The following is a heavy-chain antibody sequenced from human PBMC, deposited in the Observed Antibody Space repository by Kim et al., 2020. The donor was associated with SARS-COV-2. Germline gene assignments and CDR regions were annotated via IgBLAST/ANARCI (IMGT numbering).Heavy chain of an antibody. CDR3: ARGLLYYDILTGYPYYSYYGMDV. V-gene: IGHV4-34*01. CDR1: GGSFSGYY. CDR2: INHSGST. Sequence: SETLSLTCAVYGGSFSGYYWSWIRQPPGKGLEWIGEINHSGSTNYNPSLKSRVTISVNTSKNQFSLKLSSVTAADTAVYYCARGLLYYDILTGYPYYSYYGMDVWGEGTTVTVSS. D-gene: IGHD3-9*01. J-gene: IGHJ6*04.